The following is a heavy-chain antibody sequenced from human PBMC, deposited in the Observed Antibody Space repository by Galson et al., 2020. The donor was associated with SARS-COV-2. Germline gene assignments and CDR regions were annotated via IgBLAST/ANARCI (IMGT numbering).Heavy chain of an antibody. CDR1: AASISSSSYY. D-gene: IGHD2-15*01. CDR3: GRFTYSDGNFLPDDH. CDR2: FYISGGT. V-gene: IGHV4-61*02. J-gene: IGHJ4*02. Sequence: SETLSLTSTVSAASISSSSYYWSWIRQPAGKGLEWIGRFYISGGTNYNPSLKSRVTISVDTSKNQFSLRLSSVTAADTAMYYCGRFTYSDGNFLPDDHWGQGTLVTCSS.